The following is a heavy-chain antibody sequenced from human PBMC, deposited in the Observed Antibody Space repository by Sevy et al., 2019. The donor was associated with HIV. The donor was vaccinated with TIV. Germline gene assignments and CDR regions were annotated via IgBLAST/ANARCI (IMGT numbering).Heavy chain of an antibody. CDR1: GFTFSSYS. CDR3: AKGNSGDAFDI. V-gene: IGHV3-21*01. D-gene: IGHD6-25*01. CDR2: ISSSSSYI. J-gene: IGHJ3*02. Sequence: GGSLRLSCAASGFTFSSYSMNWVRQAPGKGLEWVSSISSSSSYIYYADSVKGRFTISRENAKNSLYLQMNSLRAEVTAVYYCAKGNSGDAFDIWGQGTMVTVSS.